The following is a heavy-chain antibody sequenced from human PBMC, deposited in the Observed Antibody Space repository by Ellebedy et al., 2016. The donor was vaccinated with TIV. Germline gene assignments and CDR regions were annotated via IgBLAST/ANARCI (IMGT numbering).Heavy chain of an antibody. V-gene: IGHV1-46*01. CDR1: GYTFTRYY. CDR3: ARGDNYYYDSSGYYYSH. Sequence: ASVKVSCKVSGYTFTRYYLYWVRQAPGQGLDWMGIINPTSGDSNYAQKFQGRVTMTRDTSTSTVYMELSSLRSEDTAVYYSARGDNYYYDSSGYYYSHWGQGTLVTVSS. J-gene: IGHJ4*02. CDR2: INPTSGDS. D-gene: IGHD3-22*01.